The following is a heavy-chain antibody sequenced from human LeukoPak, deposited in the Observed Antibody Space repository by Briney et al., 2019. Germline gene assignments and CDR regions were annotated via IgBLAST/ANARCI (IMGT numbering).Heavy chain of an antibody. D-gene: IGHD3-9*01. CDR2: INRDGSQI. V-gene: IGHV3-7*01. CDR1: GFTFISYA. J-gene: IGHJ4*02. CDR3: ARGGLTAGFDF. Sequence: PGGSLRLSCAASGFTFISYAMTWVRQAPGKGLEWVTNINRDGSQIDYLDSVKGRFTISRDSANNALYLQMNSLRAEDTAVYYCARGGLTAGFDFWGQGTLVTVSS.